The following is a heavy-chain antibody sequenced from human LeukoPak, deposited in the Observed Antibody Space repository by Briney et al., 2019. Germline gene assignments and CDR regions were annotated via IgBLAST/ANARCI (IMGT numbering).Heavy chain of an antibody. CDR3: YCAVEDY. CDR2: IKQDGSEK. V-gene: IGHV3-7*01. J-gene: IGHJ4*02. CDR1: GGSISSYY. D-gene: IGHD2-15*01. Sequence: ETLSLTCTVSGGSISSYYWSWVRQAPGKGLEWVANIKQDGSEKNYVDSVKGRFTISRDNAKNSLYLQMNSLRAEDTAVYYCYCAVEDYWGQGTLVTVSS.